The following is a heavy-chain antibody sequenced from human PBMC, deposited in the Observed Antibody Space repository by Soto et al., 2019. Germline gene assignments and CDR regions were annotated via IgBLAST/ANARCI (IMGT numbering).Heavy chain of an antibody. J-gene: IGHJ6*02. V-gene: IGHV1-46*01. Sequence: GGSVKVSCKACGYTVTLYYIHWVRQAPGQGLEWMGIIKASGGSTTYAQKFQGRVTMTRDTSTSTVYMELSSLRSDDTAVYYCARGRRYAGYYFDFAMDVWGQGTTVTVSS. CDR2: IKASGGST. CDR3: ARGRRYAGYYFDFAMDV. D-gene: IGHD5-12*01. CDR1: GYTVTLYY.